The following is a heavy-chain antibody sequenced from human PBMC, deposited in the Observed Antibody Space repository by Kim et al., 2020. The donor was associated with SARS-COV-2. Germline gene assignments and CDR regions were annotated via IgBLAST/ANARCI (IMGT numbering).Heavy chain of an antibody. CDR3: ARAGRGAAPEPFDY. V-gene: IGHV4-31*02. J-gene: IGHJ4*02. Sequence: NSSLKSRVTIPMDTSKNQFSLKLTSLTAADTAIYYCARAGRGAAPEPFDYWGRGTLVTVSS. D-gene: IGHD6-13*01.